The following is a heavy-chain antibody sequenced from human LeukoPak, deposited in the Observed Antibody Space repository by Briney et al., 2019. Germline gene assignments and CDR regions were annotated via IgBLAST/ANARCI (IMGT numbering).Heavy chain of an antibody. Sequence: GGSLRLSCAASGLTFSNAWMSWVRQAPGKGLEWVGRIQSKADGGTTDYATFVKGRVTISRDDSKNTLSLQMNSLKTEDTAVYYCTTDSSNGLCYYCYYYMDVWGKGTTVTVSS. CDR3: TTDSSNGLCYYCYYYMDV. J-gene: IGHJ6*03. CDR2: IQSKADGGTT. D-gene: IGHD2-8*01. CDR1: GLTFSNAW. V-gene: IGHV3-15*01.